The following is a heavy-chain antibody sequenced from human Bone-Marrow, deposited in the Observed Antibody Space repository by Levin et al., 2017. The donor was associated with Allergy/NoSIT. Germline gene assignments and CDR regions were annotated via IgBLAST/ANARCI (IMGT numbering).Heavy chain of an antibody. Sequence: LSLTCAASGFPFSSYWMHWVRQAPGKGLVWVSHIISDGSSTSYADSVKGRFTISRDNAKNTLYLQMNSLRAEDTAVYYCARDSLLSIVGTTFDYWGQGTLVTVSS. V-gene: IGHV3-74*01. CDR2: IISDGSST. D-gene: IGHD1-26*01. CDR1: GFPFSSYW. J-gene: IGHJ4*02. CDR3: ARDSLLSIVGTTFDY.